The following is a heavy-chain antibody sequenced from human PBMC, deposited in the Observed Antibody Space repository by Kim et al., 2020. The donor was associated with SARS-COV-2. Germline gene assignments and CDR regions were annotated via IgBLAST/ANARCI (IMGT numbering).Heavy chain of an antibody. V-gene: IGHV1-69*04. CDR2: IIPILGIT. D-gene: IGHD6-6*01. CDR1: GGTFSSYA. Sequence: SVKVSCKASGGTFSSYAISWVRQAPGQGLEWMGRIIPILGITNYAQKFQGRVTITADKSTSTAYMELSSLRSEDTAVYYCAGPPSIAAQGYYMDVWGKGTTVTVSS. CDR3: AGPPSIAAQGYYMDV. J-gene: IGHJ6*03.